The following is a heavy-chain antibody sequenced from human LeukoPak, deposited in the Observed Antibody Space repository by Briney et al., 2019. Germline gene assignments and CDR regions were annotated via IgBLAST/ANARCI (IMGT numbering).Heavy chain of an antibody. Sequence: SVKVSCKASGGTFSSYAINWVRQAPGQGPEWMGGIIPIFGRANYAQKFQGRVTMTTDESTSTAYMELSSLRPEDTAVYYCARVFARSGEISGSYFYYWGQGTLVAVSS. D-gene: IGHD1-26*01. CDR2: IIPIFGRA. J-gene: IGHJ4*02. CDR1: GGTFSSYA. V-gene: IGHV1-69*05. CDR3: ARVFARSGEISGSYFYY.